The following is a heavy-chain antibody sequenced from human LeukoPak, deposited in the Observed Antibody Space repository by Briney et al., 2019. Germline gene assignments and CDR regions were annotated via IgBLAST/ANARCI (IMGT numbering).Heavy chain of an antibody. CDR2: ISSSGSTI. D-gene: IGHD6-13*01. J-gene: IGHJ3*02. CDR1: GFTFSSYE. Sequence: GGSLRLSCAASGFTFSSYEMNWVRQAPGKGLEWVSYISSSGSTIYYADSVKGRFTISRDNAKNSLYLQMNSLRAEDTAVYYCARVYSSSWYYAFDTWGQGTMVTVSS. V-gene: IGHV3-48*03. CDR3: ARVYSSSWYYAFDT.